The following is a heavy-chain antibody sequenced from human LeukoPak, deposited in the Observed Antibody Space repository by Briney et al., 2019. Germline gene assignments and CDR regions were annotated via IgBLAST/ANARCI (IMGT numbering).Heavy chain of an antibody. CDR3: AKLPYGSGSYYY. D-gene: IGHD3-10*01. J-gene: IGHJ4*02. Sequence: GGSLRLSCAASGFTFSSYWMHWVRQAPGKGLEWVAFIRYDGSNKYYADSVKGRFTISRDNSKNTLYLQMNSLRAEDTAVYYCAKLPYGSGSYYYWGQGTLVTVSS. CDR2: IRYDGSNK. CDR1: GFTFSSYW. V-gene: IGHV3-30*02.